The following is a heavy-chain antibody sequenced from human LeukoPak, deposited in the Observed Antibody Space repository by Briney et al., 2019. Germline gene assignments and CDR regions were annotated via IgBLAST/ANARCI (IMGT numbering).Heavy chain of an antibody. J-gene: IGHJ4*02. Sequence: PSETLSLTCAVSGGSISSSNWWSWIRQPPGKGLEWIGEIYHSGSTNYNPSLKSRVTISVDKSKTQFSLKLSSVTAADTAVYYCAREGVRGPMIVVFDYWGQGTLVTVSS. V-gene: IGHV4-4*02. D-gene: IGHD3-22*01. CDR2: IYHSGST. CDR1: GGSISSSNW. CDR3: AREGVRGPMIVVFDY.